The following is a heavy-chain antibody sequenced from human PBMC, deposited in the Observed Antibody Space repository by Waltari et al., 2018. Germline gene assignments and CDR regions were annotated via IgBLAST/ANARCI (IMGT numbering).Heavy chain of an antibody. CDR3: ASSRDAFDI. CDR1: AFTFRRYC. Sequence: EVPLLESGGGLVNPGRSLSLSCAASAFTFRRYCMYGVRQATGKGLEWVSSISISSSYIYYADSVKGRFTITRDNAKNSLYLQMNSLRAEDTAVDYWASSRDAFDIWGQGTMVTVSS. CDR2: ISISSSYI. V-gene: IGHV3-21*01. J-gene: IGHJ3*02.